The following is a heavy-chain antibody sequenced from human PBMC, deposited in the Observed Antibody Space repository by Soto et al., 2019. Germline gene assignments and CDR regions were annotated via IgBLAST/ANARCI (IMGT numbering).Heavy chain of an antibody. J-gene: IGHJ4*02. CDR3: ARDRSRTYSYGFVY. D-gene: IGHD5-18*01. Sequence: QVQLQESGPGLVKPSETLSLTCTVSGGSINSYYWSWIRQPPGKGLEWIGYMYYSGSNNYNPSLKSRVTISVDTSKNQFSLKLTSVTAADTAVYYCARDRSRTYSYGFVYWGQGTLVTVSS. CDR1: GGSINSYY. V-gene: IGHV4-59*01. CDR2: MYYSGSN.